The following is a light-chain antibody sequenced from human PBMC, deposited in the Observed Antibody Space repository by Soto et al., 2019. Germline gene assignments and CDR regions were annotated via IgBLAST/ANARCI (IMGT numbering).Light chain of an antibody. CDR3: MQALRTPPT. J-gene: IGKJ2*01. CDR1: QSLLHSNGFNY. CDR2: LGS. V-gene: IGKV2-28*01. Sequence: DIVMTQSPLSLTVTPGEPASISCRSSQSLLHSNGFNYLDWYLQKPGQSPQLLIYLGSSRASGVPDRFSGSGSGTDFTLKISRVEAEDVGVYYCMQALRTPPTFGQGTKLEIK.